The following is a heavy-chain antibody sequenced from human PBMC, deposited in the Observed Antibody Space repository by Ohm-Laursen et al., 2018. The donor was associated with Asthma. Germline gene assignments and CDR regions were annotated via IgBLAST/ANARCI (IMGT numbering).Heavy chain of an antibody. D-gene: IGHD3-16*02. CDR1: GGSISSGGYY. CDR2: IYYSGST. V-gene: IGHV4-31*03. Sequence: SQTLSLTCTVSGGSISSGGYYWSWIRQHPGKGLEWIGYIYYSGSTYYNPSLKSRVTISVDTSKNHFSLKLNSVTAAGTAVYYCARERASGVGVIGYWGQGTLVTVSS. J-gene: IGHJ4*02. CDR3: ARERASGVGVIGY.